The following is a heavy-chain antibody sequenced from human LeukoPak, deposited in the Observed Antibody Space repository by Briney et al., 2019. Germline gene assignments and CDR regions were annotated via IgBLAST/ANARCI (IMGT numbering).Heavy chain of an antibody. D-gene: IGHD3-3*01. V-gene: IGHV4-4*09. CDR1: GGSISSYC. J-gene: IGHJ4*02. Sequence: TSETLSLTCTVSGGSISSYCWSWVRQPPGKGLEWIGYIYPSGSTDHNPSLKSRVTMSVGTSKSQLSMELRYLTAADTAMYYCATSYDSKTAPYDVWGQGILVTVSS. CDR3: ATSYDSKTAPYDV. CDR2: IYPSGST.